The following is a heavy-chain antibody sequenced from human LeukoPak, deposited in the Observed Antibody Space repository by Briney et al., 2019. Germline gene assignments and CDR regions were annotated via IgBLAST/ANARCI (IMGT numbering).Heavy chain of an antibody. CDR3: ARDRYSSGWNYFDY. CDR1: GFTFSSYA. D-gene: IGHD6-19*01. Sequence: GGSLRLYCAASGFTFSSYAMHWVRQAPGKGLEYVSAISSNGGSTNYANSVKGRFTISRDNSKNTLYLQMGSLRAEDMAVYYCARDRYSSGWNYFDYWGQGTLVTVSS. V-gene: IGHV3-64*01. CDR2: ISSNGGST. J-gene: IGHJ4*02.